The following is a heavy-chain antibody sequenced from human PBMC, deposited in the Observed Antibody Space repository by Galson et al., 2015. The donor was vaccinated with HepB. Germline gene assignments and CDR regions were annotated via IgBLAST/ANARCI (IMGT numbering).Heavy chain of an antibody. Sequence: SLRLSCAASGFTFSSYSMNWVRQAPGKGLEWVSYISGSSSSIYYADSVKGRFAISRDNAKKSLSLQMNSLRAEDTAVYYRARDVGDFYYYGMDVWGQGTTVTVSS. CDR1: GFTFSSYS. D-gene: IGHD1-26*01. J-gene: IGHJ6*02. CDR2: ISGSSSSI. V-gene: IGHV3-48*04. CDR3: ARDVGDFYYYGMDV.